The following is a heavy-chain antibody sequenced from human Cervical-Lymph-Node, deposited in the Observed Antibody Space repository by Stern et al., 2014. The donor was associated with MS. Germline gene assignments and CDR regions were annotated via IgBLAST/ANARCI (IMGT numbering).Heavy chain of an antibody. CDR2: VHYSGTT. CDR1: GGSISSYY. V-gene: IGHV4-59*08. CDR3: AGSGTYYPDY. J-gene: IGHJ4*02. D-gene: IGHD3-3*01. Sequence: VQLVESGPGLVKPSETLSLTCSVSGGSISSYYWNWIRQPPGKGLEWIANVHYSGTTNYNPSLKSRATILLDPPIKKIPLKLTSVTAADTAVYYCAGSGTYYPDYWGQGILVTVSS.